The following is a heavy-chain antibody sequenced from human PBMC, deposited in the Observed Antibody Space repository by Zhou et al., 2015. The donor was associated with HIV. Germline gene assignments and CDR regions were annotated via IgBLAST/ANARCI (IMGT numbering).Heavy chain of an antibody. CDR3: TTDKRNWGDYVYY. CDR1: GFTFSNAW. J-gene: IGHJ4*02. Sequence: EVQLVESGGGLVKPGGSLRLSCAASGFTFSNAWMSWVRQAPGKGLEWVGRIKSKTDGGTTDYAAPVKGRFTISRDDSKNTLYLQMNSLKTEDTAVYYCTTDKRNWGDYVYYWGQGTLVTVSS. V-gene: IGHV3-15*01. CDR2: IKSKTDGGTT. D-gene: IGHD3-16*01.